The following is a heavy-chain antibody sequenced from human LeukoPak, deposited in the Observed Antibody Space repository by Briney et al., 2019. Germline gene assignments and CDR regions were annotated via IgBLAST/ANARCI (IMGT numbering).Heavy chain of an antibody. CDR2: IYYSGST. CDR1: GGSISRYY. D-gene: IGHD3-10*01. V-gene: IGHV4-59*01. Sequence: SETLSLTCTVSGGSISRYYWSWIRQPPGKGLEWIGYIYYSGSTNCNPSLKSRVTISIDTSKNQFSLKLSSVTAADTAVYYCARMVGSGSYLDYFDYWGQGTLVTVSS. J-gene: IGHJ4*02. CDR3: ARMVGSGSYLDYFDY.